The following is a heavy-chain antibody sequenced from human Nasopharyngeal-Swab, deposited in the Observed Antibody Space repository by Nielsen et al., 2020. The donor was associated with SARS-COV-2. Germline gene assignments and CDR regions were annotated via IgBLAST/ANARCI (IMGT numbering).Heavy chain of an antibody. J-gene: IGHJ4*02. Sequence: GESLKISCAAAGFTFSSYAMSWVRQAPGKGLEWVSAISGSGGSTYYADSVKGRFTISRDNSKNTLYLQMNSLRAEDTAVYYCATPFREYYDYVWGSYRYGGPRDYFDYWGQGTLVTVSS. CDR1: GFTFSSYA. CDR3: ATPFREYYDYVWGSYRYGGPRDYFDY. D-gene: IGHD3-16*02. CDR2: ISGSGGST. V-gene: IGHV3-23*01.